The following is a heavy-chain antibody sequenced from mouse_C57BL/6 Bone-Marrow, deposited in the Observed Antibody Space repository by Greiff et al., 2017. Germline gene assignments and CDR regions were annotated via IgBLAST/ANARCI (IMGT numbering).Heavy chain of an antibody. J-gene: IGHJ1*03. CDR1: GYTFTGYW. Sequence: QVQLQQSGAELMKPGASVKLSCKATGYTFTGYWLEWVQQRPGHGLEWIGEILPGSGSTNYNEKFKGKATFTADTSTNTDYMQLSSRTTEDSAIYYCATLLLRSNWYFDVGGTGTTVTVAS. V-gene: IGHV1-9*01. D-gene: IGHD1-1*01. CDR2: ILPGSGST. CDR3: ATLLLRSNWYFDV.